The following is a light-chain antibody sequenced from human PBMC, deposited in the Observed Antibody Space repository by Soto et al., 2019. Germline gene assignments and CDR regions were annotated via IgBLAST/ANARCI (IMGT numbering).Light chain of an antibody. CDR3: QQRSSWPLV. CDR2: DAS. J-gene: IGKJ4*01. V-gene: IGKV3-11*01. CDR1: QNINTY. Sequence: EIVLRQSPDTLSLSLGERATISCRASQNINTYLVWYQQKPGQAPRLLIYDASKRATGTPDRFSGSGSGTDFTLTISSLAPEDSAPYYCQQRSSWPLVFGGGTKVQIK.